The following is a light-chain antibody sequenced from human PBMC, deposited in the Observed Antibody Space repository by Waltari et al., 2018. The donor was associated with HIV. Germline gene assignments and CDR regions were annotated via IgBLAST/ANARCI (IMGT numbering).Light chain of an antibody. Sequence: QSVLTQPPSGSAAPGQKVTIACSGSGSNIGNNYVSWYQHLPGTAPKQLIYITNWLPSGIPPPFSFSKPSTSASLPPTGLHTADEADYYCGPSDSTLSAAVFGGGTKVTV. J-gene: IGLJ2*01. V-gene: IGLV1-51*01. CDR2: ITN. CDR1: GSNIGNNY. CDR3: GPSDSTLSAAV.